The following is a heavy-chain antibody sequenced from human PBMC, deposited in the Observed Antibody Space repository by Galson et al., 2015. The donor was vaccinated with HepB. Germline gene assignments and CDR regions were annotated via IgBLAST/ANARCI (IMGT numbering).Heavy chain of an antibody. V-gene: IGHV3-48*03. J-gene: IGHJ3*02. Sequence: SLRLSCAASGFTFSSYEMNWVRQAPGKGLEWVSYISSSGSTIYYADSVKGRFTISRDNAKNSLYLQMNSLRAEDTAVYYCARVGGKGDYGDYRDAFDIWGQGTMVTVSS. D-gene: IGHD4-17*01. CDR2: ISSSGSTI. CDR1: GFTFSSYE. CDR3: ARVGGKGDYGDYRDAFDI.